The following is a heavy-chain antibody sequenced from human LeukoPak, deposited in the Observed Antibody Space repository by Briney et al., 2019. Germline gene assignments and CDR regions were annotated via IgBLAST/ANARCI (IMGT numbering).Heavy chain of an antibody. CDR3: ARERTLNDILTPYGMDV. Sequence: GGSLRLSCAASGFTFSDYYMSWIRQAPGKGLEWVSYISSSGSTIYYADSVKGRFTISRDNAKNSLYLQMNSLRAEDTAVCYCARERTLNDILTPYGMDVWGQGTTVTVSS. CDR1: GFTFSDYY. J-gene: IGHJ6*02. D-gene: IGHD3-9*01. CDR2: ISSSGSTI. V-gene: IGHV3-11*01.